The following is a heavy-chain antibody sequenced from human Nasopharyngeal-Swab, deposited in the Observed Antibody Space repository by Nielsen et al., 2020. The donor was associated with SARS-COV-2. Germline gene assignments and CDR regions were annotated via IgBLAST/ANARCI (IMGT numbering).Heavy chain of an antibody. V-gene: IGHV3-13*01. CDR2: IGTAGDT. CDR3: ARGQVDSGSYYYYYYYMDV. CDR1: GFTFSSYD. J-gene: IGHJ6*03. D-gene: IGHD1-26*01. Sequence: GGSLRLSCAASGFTFSSYDMHWVRQATGKGLEWVSAIGTAGDTYYPGSVKGRFTISRENAKNSLYLQMNSLRAGDTAVYYCARGQVDSGSYYYYYYYMDVWGKGTTVTVSS.